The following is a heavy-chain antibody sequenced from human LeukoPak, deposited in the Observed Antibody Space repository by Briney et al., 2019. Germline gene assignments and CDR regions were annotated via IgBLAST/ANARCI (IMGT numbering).Heavy chain of an antibody. J-gene: IGHJ4*02. CDR3: AKGPDYYDSSGYSYYFDY. D-gene: IGHD3-22*01. CDR2: ISSSSSYI. Sequence: GGSLRLSCAASGFTFSSYTMNWVRQAPGKGLEWVSSISSSSSYIYYADSVKGRFTISRDNAKNSLYLQMNSLRAEDTALYYCAKGPDYYDSSGYSYYFDYWGQGTLVTVSS. V-gene: IGHV3-21*04. CDR1: GFTFSSYT.